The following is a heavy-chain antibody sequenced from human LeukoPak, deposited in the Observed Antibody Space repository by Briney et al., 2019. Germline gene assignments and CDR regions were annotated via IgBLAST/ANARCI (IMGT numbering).Heavy chain of an antibody. J-gene: IGHJ4*02. V-gene: IGHV4-59*08. Sequence: SETLSLTRTVSGGSISSYYWSWIRQPPGKGLEWIGYISYSGNTNYNPSNPSLKSRLTISVDTSKNQFSLKVSSVTAADTAVYYSARLKSTGSYDYLDSWGQGTLVTVSS. CDR2: ISYSGNT. D-gene: IGHD1-26*01. CDR1: GGSISSYY. CDR3: ARLKSTGSYDYLDS.